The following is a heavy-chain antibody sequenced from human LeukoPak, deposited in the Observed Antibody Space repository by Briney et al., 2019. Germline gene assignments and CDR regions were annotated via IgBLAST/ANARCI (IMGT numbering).Heavy chain of an antibody. J-gene: IGHJ6*03. Sequence: GASVKVSCKAFGYTFTSNYMHWVRQAPGQGPEWMGVISPSGGSTTYAQKFQGRVTLTRDMSTSTDYLELSSLRSEDTAVYYCARVELAYYYYYMDVWGKGTTVTISS. V-gene: IGHV1-46*01. CDR3: ARVELAYYYYYMDV. D-gene: IGHD5-24*01. CDR1: GYTFTSNY. CDR2: ISPSGGST.